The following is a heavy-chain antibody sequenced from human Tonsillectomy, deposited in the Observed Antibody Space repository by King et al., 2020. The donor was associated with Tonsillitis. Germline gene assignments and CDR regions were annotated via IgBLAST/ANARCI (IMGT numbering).Heavy chain of an antibody. CDR2: ITISSTYI. CDR3: ARDPGDGLYGMDV. D-gene: IGHD5-24*01. V-gene: IGHV3-21*01. J-gene: IGHJ6*02. CDR1: GFTFSSYS. Sequence: VQLVESGGGLVKPGGSLRLSCAASGFTFSSYSMNWVRQAPGKGLEWVSSITISSTYIYYADSMKGRFTISRDNTKNSLYLQMNSLRAEDTAVYYCARDPGDGLYGMDVWAKGPRSPSP.